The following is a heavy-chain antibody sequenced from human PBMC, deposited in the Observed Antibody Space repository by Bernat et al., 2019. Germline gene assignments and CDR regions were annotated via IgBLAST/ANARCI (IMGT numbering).Heavy chain of an antibody. CDR1: GFSLSNARMG. V-gene: IGHV2-26*01. Sequence: QVTLKESGPVLVKPTETLTLTCTVSGFSLSNARMGVSWIRQPPGKALEWLAHIFSNDETSYSTSLKSRLTLSKDTSKSQVVLTMTNMDPVDTATYYCARGYSSGWYLYYYMDVWGKGTTVTVSS. D-gene: IGHD6-19*01. CDR2: IFSNDET. J-gene: IGHJ6*03. CDR3: ARGYSSGWYLYYYMDV.